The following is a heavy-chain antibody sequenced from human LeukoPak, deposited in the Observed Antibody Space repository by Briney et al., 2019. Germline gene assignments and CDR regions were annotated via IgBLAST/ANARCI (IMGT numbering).Heavy chain of an antibody. J-gene: IGHJ6*03. CDR1: GYTFTSYY. V-gene: IGHV1-2*02. Sequence: ASVKVSCKASGYTFTSYYMHCVRQAPGQGLEWMGWINPNSGGTNYAQKFQGRVTMTRDTSISTAYMELSRLRSDDTAVYYCARDRGVDYCSGGSCSHYYYYMDVWGKGTTVTISS. CDR2: INPNSGGT. D-gene: IGHD2-15*01. CDR3: ARDRGVDYCSGGSCSHYYYYMDV.